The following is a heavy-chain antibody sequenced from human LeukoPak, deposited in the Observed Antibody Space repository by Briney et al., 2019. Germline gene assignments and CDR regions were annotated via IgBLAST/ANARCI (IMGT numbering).Heavy chain of an antibody. Sequence: ASVKVSCKASGYTFTGYYMHWVRQAPGQGLEWMGWINPNSGGTNYAQKFQGRVTMTRDTSISTAYMELSRLRSDDTAVYYCARGEPYYYDSSGYFRRHFDYWGQGTLVNVSS. J-gene: IGHJ4*02. CDR3: ARGEPYYYDSSGYFRRHFDY. CDR2: INPNSGGT. CDR1: GYTFTGYY. D-gene: IGHD3-22*01. V-gene: IGHV1-2*02.